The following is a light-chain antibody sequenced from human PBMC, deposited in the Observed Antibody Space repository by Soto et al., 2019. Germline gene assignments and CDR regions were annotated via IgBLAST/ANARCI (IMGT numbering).Light chain of an antibody. CDR1: HTVSNY. CDR2: EAS. Sequence: EIVLTQSPATLSLSPGERATLSCRASHTVSNYLTWYQQKPGQAPRLLIYEASNRATGIPARFSGSGSGTDFTLTISSLEPEDFAVYYCHQRSKWPLTFGPGTKVDIK. CDR3: HQRSKWPLT. V-gene: IGKV3-11*01. J-gene: IGKJ3*01.